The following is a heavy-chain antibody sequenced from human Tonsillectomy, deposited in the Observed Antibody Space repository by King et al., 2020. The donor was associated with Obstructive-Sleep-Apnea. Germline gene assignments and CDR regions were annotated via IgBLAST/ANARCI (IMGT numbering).Heavy chain of an antibody. CDR1: GFTFSSYA. Sequence: VQLVESGGGLVQPGGSLRLSCAASGFTFSSYAMSWVRQAPGKGLEWVSAISGSGCSTYYADSVMVRFTISRDNSKNTLYLQMNSLRAEDTAVYYCAKDPPYNSNGNYWGQGTLVTVSS. V-gene: IGHV3-23*04. D-gene: IGHD6-19*01. CDR2: ISGSGCST. J-gene: IGHJ4*02. CDR3: AKDPPYNSNGNY.